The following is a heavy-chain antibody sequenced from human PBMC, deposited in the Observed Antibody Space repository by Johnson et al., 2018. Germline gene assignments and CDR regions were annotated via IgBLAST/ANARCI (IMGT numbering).Heavy chain of an antibody. J-gene: IGHJ3*02. CDR1: GFSFSSYG. Sequence: VQLVQSGGGVVQPGRSLRLSCAASGFSFSSYGIHWVRQAPGKGLGWVAGISHDGSNKYYADSVKGRFTISRDNSKNTLYLQMNSLGVEDTAVYHCAPAVSTYYSDRVDAFDIWGQGTMVTVS. V-gene: IGHV3-30*03. CDR3: APAVSTYYSDRVDAFDI. CDR2: ISHDGSNK. D-gene: IGHD3-22*01.